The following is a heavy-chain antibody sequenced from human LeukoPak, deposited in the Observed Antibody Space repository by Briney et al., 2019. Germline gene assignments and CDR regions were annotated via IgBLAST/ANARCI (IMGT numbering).Heavy chain of an antibody. CDR2: ISSSSSYI. J-gene: IGHJ3*02. CDR1: GFTFSSYA. D-gene: IGHD1-7*01. V-gene: IGHV3-21*01. CDR3: ASANWNLSYAFDI. Sequence: PGGSLRLSCAASGFTFSSYAMSWVRQAPGKGLEWVSSISSSSSYIYYADSVKGRFTISRDNAKNSLYLQMNSLRAEDTAVYYCASANWNLSYAFDIWGQGTMVTVSS.